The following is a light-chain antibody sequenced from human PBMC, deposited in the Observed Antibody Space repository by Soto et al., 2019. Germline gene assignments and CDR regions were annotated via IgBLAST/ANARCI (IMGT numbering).Light chain of an antibody. CDR3: QQYYSTLLT. V-gene: IGKV4-1*01. J-gene: IGKJ4*01. CDR2: WAS. Sequence: DIVMTQSPDSLAVSLGERATINCKSSQSVLYSSNNKNYLAWYQQKPGQPPKLLIYWASTRESGVPDRFSGSGSVTDFTLTISSLQAEDVAVYYCQQYYSTLLTFGGGTTVEIK. CDR1: QSVLYSSNNKNY.